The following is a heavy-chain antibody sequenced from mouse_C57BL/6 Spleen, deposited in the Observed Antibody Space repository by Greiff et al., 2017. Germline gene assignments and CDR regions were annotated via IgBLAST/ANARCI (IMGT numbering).Heavy chain of an antibody. CDR2: INPSNGGT. CDR1: GYTFTSYW. CDR3: ARGGGNLYYNAMDD. V-gene: IGHV1-53*01. J-gene: IGHJ4*01. Sequence: QVQLQQPGTELVKPGASVKLSCKASGYTFTSYWMHWVKQRPGQGLEWIGNINPSNGGTSYNEKFKSKATLTVDQSSSTAYMQLSSLTSEDSAVYDCARGGGNLYYNAMDDWGQGTAVTVAS.